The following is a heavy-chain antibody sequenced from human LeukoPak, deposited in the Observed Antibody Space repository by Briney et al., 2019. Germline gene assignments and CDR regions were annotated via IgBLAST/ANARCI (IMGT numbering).Heavy chain of an antibody. CDR3: ARVGHSSSSAFDI. V-gene: IGHV4-59*01. CDR1: GGSISSYY. D-gene: IGHD6-6*01. CDR2: IYYSGST. Sequence: ESGPTLVKPSETLSLTCTVSGGSISSYYWSWIRQPPGKGLEWIGYIYYSGSTNYNPSLKSRVTISVDTSKNQFSLKLSSVTAADTAVYYCARVGHSSSSAFDIWGQGTMVTVSS. J-gene: IGHJ3*02.